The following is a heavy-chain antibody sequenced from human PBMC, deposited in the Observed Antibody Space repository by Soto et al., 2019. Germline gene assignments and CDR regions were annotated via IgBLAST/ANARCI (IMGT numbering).Heavy chain of an antibody. V-gene: IGHV5-51*01. CDR3: ARRGAVVSGDASDI. Sequence: GESLTISCKGSGYSFTSYWMGWLRQMPGKGLVWVGIIYPGDSDTRYSLCFQGKVTISADKSISTAYLQWRSLKASDNAMYFCARRGAVVSGDASDIWGQGIMVTVSS. CDR2: IYPGDSDT. D-gene: IGHD3-22*01. J-gene: IGHJ3*02. CDR1: GYSFTSYW.